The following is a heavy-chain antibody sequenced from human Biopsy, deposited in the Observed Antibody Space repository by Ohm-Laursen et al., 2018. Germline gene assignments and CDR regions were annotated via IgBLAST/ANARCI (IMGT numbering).Heavy chain of an antibody. CDR2: INPDGSVK. CDR1: GFMFSASW. Sequence: SLRLSCSAPGFMFSASWMSWVRQAPGKGLEWVANINPDGSVKYFADSVKGRFTISRDNAENSMYLQMSSLTVDDTAVYYCARGERWGQGTLVIVSS. V-gene: IGHV3-7*01. J-gene: IGHJ4*02. CDR3: ARGER. D-gene: IGHD5-24*01.